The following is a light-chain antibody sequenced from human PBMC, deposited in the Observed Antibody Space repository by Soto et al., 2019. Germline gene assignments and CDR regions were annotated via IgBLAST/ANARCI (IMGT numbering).Light chain of an antibody. CDR1: QSISSW. CDR2: DAS. Sequence: VDRVTIICRASQSISSWLAWYQQKPGKAPKLLIYDASSLESGVPSRFSGSGSGTEFTLTISSLQPDDFATYYCQQYNSYLFGQGTKVDIK. V-gene: IGKV1-5*02. J-gene: IGKJ1*01. CDR3: QQYNSYL.